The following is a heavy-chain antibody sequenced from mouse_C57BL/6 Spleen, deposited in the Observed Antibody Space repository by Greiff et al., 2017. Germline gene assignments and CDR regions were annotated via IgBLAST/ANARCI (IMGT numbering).Heavy chain of an antibody. CDR1: GFSFNTYA. D-gene: IGHD1-1*01. J-gene: IGHJ4*01. CDR3: VSQLRGYAMDY. Sequence: EVQVVESGGGLVQPKGSLKLSCAASGFSFNTYAMNWVRQAPGKGLEWVARIRSKSNNYATYYADSVKDRFTISRDDSESMLYLQMNNLKTEDTAMYYCVSQLRGYAMDYWGQGTSVTVSS. V-gene: IGHV10-1*01. CDR2: IRSKSNNYAT.